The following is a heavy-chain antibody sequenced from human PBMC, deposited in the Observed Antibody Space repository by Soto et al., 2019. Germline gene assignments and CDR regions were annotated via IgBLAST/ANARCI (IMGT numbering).Heavy chain of an antibody. D-gene: IGHD1-26*01. J-gene: IGHJ6*02. V-gene: IGHV3-23*01. CDR1: GFTFSTYA. CDR2: IYGGGGST. Sequence: PGGSLRLSCAASGFTFSTYAMFWVRQAPGKGLEWVSAIYGGGGSTYYADSVKGRVTISRDNSKNTLYLQMNSLRAEDTAVYYCAKVSLGALTFTDYYYYGLDVWGQGTPVTVSS. CDR3: AKVSLGALTFTDYYYYGLDV.